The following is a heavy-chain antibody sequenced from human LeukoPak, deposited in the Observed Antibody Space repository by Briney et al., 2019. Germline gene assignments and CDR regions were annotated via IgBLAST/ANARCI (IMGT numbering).Heavy chain of an antibody. V-gene: IGHV1-18*01. Sequence: SXXASGXXFTXYGXXWVRQXPXQGLEWMGWISAYNGNTNYAQKLQGRVTMTTDTSTSTAYMELRSLRSDDTAVYYCARDYVPGSSGGGYWGQGTLVTVSS. J-gene: IGHJ4*02. CDR3: ARDYVPGSSGGGY. CDR2: ISAYNGNT. CDR1: GXXFTXYG. D-gene: IGHD6-6*01.